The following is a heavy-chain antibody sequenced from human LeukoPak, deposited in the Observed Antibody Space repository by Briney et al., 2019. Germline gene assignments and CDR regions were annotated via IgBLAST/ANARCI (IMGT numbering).Heavy chain of an antibody. Sequence: GGSLRLSCAASGFTFSRYWMSWVRQAPGKGLEWVANIKQDGSEEYYVDSVKGRFTISRDNAKNSLYLQMNSLRAEDTAVYYCARGKYYDYVWGSSTWYFDLWGRGTLVTVSS. CDR1: GFTFSRYW. CDR2: IKQDGSEE. J-gene: IGHJ2*01. D-gene: IGHD3-16*01. CDR3: ARGKYYDYVWGSSTWYFDL. V-gene: IGHV3-7*04.